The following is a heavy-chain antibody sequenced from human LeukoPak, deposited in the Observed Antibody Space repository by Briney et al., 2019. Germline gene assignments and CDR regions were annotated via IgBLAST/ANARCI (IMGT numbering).Heavy chain of an antibody. J-gene: IGHJ6*03. CDR3: AEASSGWYGYYYYYMDV. D-gene: IGHD6-19*01. Sequence: GGSLRLSCAASGFTFSSYGMHWVRQAPGKGLEWVAFIRYDGSNKYYADSVKGRFTISRDNSKNTLYLQMNSLRAEDTAVYYCAEASSGWYGYYYYYMDVWGKGTTVTISS. V-gene: IGHV3-30*02. CDR2: IRYDGSNK. CDR1: GFTFSSYG.